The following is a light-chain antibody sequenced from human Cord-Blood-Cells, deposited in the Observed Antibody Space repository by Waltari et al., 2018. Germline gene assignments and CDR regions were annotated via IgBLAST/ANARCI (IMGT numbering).Light chain of an antibody. V-gene: IGKV3-20*01. J-gene: IGKJ3*01. CDR3: QQYGSSPFT. CDR2: GAS. CDR1: QSVSSSY. Sequence: EIVLTPAPGTPSLAPGERAPLPCRASQSVSSSYLAWYQQKPGQAPRLLIYGASSRATGIPDRFSGSGSGTDFTLTISRLEPEDFAVYYCQQYGSSPFTFGPGTKVDIK.